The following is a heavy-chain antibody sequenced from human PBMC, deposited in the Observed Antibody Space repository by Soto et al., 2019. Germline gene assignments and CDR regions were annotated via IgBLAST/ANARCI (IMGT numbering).Heavy chain of an antibody. J-gene: IGHJ4*02. CDR1: GGPISSYY. D-gene: IGHD6-19*01. CDR2: LYYIGST. V-gene: IGHV4-59*01. Sequence: QVQLQESGPGLVKPSETLSLNCTVSGGPISSYYWSWIRQSPGKGLEWIGYLYYIGSTNYNPSLXXRXDTSVDTANNHLSLELSTVTAAGTAVYECDRATSGWFPRRVYWGQGPSVPGSS. CDR3: DRATSGWFPRRVY.